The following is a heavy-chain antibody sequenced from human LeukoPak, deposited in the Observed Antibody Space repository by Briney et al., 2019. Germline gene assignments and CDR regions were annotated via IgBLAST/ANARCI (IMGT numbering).Heavy chain of an antibody. CDR1: GGSISSYY. CDR2: IYYGGST. J-gene: IGHJ5*02. V-gene: IGHV4-59*01. CDR3: ARGARGSIVLMVYGDNWFDP. Sequence: SETLSLTCTVSGGSISSYYWSWIRQPPGKGLEWIGYIYYGGSTNYNPSLKSRVTISVDTSKNQFSLKLSSVTAADTAVYYCARGARGSIVLMVYGDNWFDPWGQGTLVTVSS. D-gene: IGHD2-8*01.